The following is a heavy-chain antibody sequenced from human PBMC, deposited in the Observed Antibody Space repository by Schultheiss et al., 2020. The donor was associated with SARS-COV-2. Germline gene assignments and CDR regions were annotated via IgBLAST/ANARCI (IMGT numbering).Heavy chain of an antibody. V-gene: IGHV4-59*12. Sequence: SETLSLTCTVSGGSISSYYWSWIRQPPGKGLEWIGYIYYSGSTNYNPSLKSRVTISVDTSKNQFSLKLSSVTAADTAVYYCARYSSSLDYWGQGTLVTVSS. CDR2: IYYSGST. J-gene: IGHJ4*02. CDR1: GGSISSYY. CDR3: ARYSSSLDY. D-gene: IGHD6-13*01.